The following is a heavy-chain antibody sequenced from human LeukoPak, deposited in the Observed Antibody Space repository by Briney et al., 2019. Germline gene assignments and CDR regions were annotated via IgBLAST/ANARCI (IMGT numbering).Heavy chain of an antibody. J-gene: IGHJ4*02. D-gene: IGHD6-13*01. V-gene: IGHV4-4*07. CDR1: GGSINSYY. CDR2: IYTGGST. CDR3: SSHVSAAAGGR. Sequence: SETLSLTCTVSGGSINSYYWTWIRQPAGKGLEWIGRIYTGGSTNYNPSLESRVTMSVDTSKNQFSLKLNSVTAADTAVYYCSSHVSAAAGGRWGPGTLVTVSS.